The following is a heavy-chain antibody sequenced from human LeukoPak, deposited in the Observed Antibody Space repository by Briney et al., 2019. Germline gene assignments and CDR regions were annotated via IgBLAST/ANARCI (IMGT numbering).Heavy chain of an antibody. J-gene: IGHJ4*02. D-gene: IGHD6-19*01. V-gene: IGHV1-46*01. CDR2: INPSGGST. CDR3: AKPPSTSGWPYYFDY. CDR1: GYTFTSYY. Sequence: GASVKVSCKASGYTFTSYYMHWVRQAPGQGLEWMGIINPSGGSTSYAQKFQGRVTMTRDMSTSTVYMELSSLRSEDTAVYYCAKPPSTSGWPYYFDYWGQGTLVTVSS.